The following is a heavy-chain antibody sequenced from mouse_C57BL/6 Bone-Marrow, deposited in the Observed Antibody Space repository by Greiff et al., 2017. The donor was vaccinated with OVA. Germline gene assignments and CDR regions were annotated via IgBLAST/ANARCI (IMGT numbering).Heavy chain of an antibody. CDR2: IDPSDSYT. CDR3: ARGTVYYFDY. D-gene: IGHD3-3*01. Sequence: VQLQQPGAELVKPGASVKLSCKASGYTFTSYWMQWVKQRPGQGLEWIGEIDPSDSYTNYNQKFKGEATLTVDTSSSTAYMQLSSLTSEDSAVYYCARGTVYYFDYWGQGTTLTVSS. J-gene: IGHJ2*01. CDR1: GYTFTSYW. V-gene: IGHV1-50*01.